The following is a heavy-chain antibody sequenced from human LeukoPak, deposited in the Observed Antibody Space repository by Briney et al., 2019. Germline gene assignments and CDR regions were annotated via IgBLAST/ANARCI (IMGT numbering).Heavy chain of an antibody. CDR2: IRSNTDAGTT. V-gene: IGHV3-15*01. Sequence: GGSLRLSCAASEFTFSNAWMSWVRPAPGKGLEWVGRIRSNTDAGTTDCAAPVKGRLIISRDDSKNTLYLQMNSLKPDDTAVYYCTTGGSYFDYWGQGTLVTVSS. CDR1: EFTFSNAW. CDR3: TTGGSYFDY. D-gene: IGHD1-26*01. J-gene: IGHJ4*02.